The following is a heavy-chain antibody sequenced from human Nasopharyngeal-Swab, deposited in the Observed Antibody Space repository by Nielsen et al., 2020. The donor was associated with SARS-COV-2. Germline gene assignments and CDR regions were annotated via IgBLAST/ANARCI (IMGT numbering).Heavy chain of an antibody. CDR1: GYTLTELS. D-gene: IGHD2-15*01. CDR3: ATVDQNFDY. CDR2: FDPEDGET. J-gene: IGHJ4*02. V-gene: IGHV1-24*01. Sequence: ASVKVSCRVSGYTLTELSMHWVRQAPGKGLEWMGGFDPEDGETIYAQKFQGRVTMTGDTSTDTAYMELSSLRSEDTAVYYCATVDQNFDYWGQGTLVTVSS.